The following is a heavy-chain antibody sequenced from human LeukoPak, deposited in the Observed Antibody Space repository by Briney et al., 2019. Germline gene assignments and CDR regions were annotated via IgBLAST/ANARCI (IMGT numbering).Heavy chain of an antibody. CDR1: GFTFSSYA. D-gene: IGHD1-26*01. CDR2: ISGSGGST. Sequence: AGGSLRLSCAASGFTFSSYAMSWVRQAPGKGLEWVSAISGSGGSTYYADSVKGRFTISRDNSKNTLYLQMNSLRAEDTAVYYCARGAEWEPRTYFDYWGQGTLVTVSS. J-gene: IGHJ4*02. CDR3: ARGAEWEPRTYFDY. V-gene: IGHV3-23*01.